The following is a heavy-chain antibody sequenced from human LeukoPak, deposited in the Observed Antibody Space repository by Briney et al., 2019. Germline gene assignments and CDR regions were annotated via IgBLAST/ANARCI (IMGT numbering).Heavy chain of an antibody. D-gene: IGHD3-10*01. CDR1: GGSFSGYY. J-gene: IGHJ4*02. CDR2: INHSGST. V-gene: IGHV4-34*01. Sequence: PSETLSLTCAVYGGSFSGYYWSCIRQPPGKGLEWIGEINHSGSTNYNPSLKSRVTISVDTSKNQFSLKLSSVTAADTAVYYCARHAMGWFGELWGQGTLVTVSS. CDR3: ARHAMGWFGEL.